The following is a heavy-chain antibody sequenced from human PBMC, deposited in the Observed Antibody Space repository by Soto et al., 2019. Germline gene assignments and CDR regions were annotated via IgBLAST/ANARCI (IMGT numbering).Heavy chain of an antibody. J-gene: IGHJ6*02. Sequence: PSGTLDLTSIAFSASMSSTLNPGAWNRQPPGKGLEWIGNINYSGSTYYNPSLQSRLTISVDTSNNQFSLTLSSVTAADTAVYYCAKLAVYCSGTSCYGHYAMDVWGQGTTVT. D-gene: IGHD2-2*01. V-gene: IGHV4-39*01. CDR2: INYSGST. CDR1: SASMSSTLNP. CDR3: AKLAVYCSGTSCYGHYAMDV.